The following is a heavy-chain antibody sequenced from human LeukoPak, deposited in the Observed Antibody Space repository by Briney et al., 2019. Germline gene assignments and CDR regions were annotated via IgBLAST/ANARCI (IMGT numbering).Heavy chain of an antibody. V-gene: IGHV1-3*01. CDR3: ARFDFWSGHYYGMDV. Sequence: ASVKVSCKASGYTFTSYAMHWVRQAPGQRLEWMGWINAGNGNTKYSQKFQGRVTITRDTSASTAYMELSSLRSEDTAVYYCARFDFWSGHYYGMDVWGQGTTVTVSS. CDR1: GYTFTSYA. CDR2: INAGNGNT. D-gene: IGHD3-3*01. J-gene: IGHJ6*02.